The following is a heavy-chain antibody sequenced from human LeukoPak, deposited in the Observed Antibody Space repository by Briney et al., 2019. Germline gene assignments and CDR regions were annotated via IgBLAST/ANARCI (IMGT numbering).Heavy chain of an antibody. Sequence: GGSLRLSCAASGFTFSSYAMHWVRQAPGKGLEWVAVISYDGSDKYYADSVKGRFTISRDNSKNTLYLQMNSLRAEDTAVYYCAGDPYYDSSGYCDYWGQGTLVTVSS. CDR3: AGDPYYDSSGYCDY. D-gene: IGHD3-22*01. V-gene: IGHV3-30-3*01. CDR1: GFTFSSYA. CDR2: ISYDGSDK. J-gene: IGHJ4*02.